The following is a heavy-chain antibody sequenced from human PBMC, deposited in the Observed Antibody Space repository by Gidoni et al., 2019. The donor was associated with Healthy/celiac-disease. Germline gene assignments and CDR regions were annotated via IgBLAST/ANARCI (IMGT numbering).Heavy chain of an antibody. Sequence: QITLKESGPTLVKPTQTLTLTCTFSRFSLSTSGVGVGWIRQPPGKALEWLALSYWEDDKRYNPSLKSRLTITKDTSKNQVVLTMTNMDPVDTATYYCAHIRAIFGGKLPDYFDYWGQGTLVTVSS. V-gene: IGHV2-5*02. J-gene: IGHJ4*02. CDR3: AHIRAIFGGKLPDYFDY. CDR2: SYWEDDK. CDR1: RFSLSTSGVG. D-gene: IGHD3-3*01.